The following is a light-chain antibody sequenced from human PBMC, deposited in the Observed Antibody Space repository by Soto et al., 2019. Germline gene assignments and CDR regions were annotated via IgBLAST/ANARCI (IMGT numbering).Light chain of an antibody. CDR1: QSVSLH. V-gene: IGKV3-11*01. J-gene: IGKJ4*01. CDR2: DAS. CDR3: QQRRDWPLT. Sequence: EIVLTQSPANLSLSPGSRANLSCRASQSVSLHLAWYQQKPGQAPRLLIYDASNRATGVPGRFSGSGSGADFTLTISSLEPEDVAIYYCQQRRDWPLTVGGGTKVDIK.